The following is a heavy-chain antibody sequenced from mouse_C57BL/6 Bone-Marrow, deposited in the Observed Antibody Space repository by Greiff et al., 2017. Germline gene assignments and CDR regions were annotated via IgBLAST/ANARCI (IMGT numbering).Heavy chain of an antibody. CDR2: IHPNSGST. Sequence: QVQLQQPGAELVKPGASVKLSCKASGYTFTSYWMPWVKQRPGQGLEWIGMIHPNSGSTNYNEKFKSKATLPVDKSSSTAYMQRSSLTAEDSAVYYCVRYGKGDWYIDVWGTGTTVTVSS. J-gene: IGHJ1*03. V-gene: IGHV1-64*01. CDR3: VRYGKGDWYIDV. D-gene: IGHD2-10*02. CDR1: GYTFTSYW.